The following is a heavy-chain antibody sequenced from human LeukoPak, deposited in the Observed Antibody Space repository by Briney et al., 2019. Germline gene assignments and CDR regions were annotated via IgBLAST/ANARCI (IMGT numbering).Heavy chain of an antibody. J-gene: IGHJ4*02. D-gene: IGHD6-13*01. V-gene: IGHV4-39*07. CDR1: SGSISTSNYY. Sequence: PSETLSLTCTVSSGSISTSNYYWGWVRQPPGKALEWIGNIFYTGSTYYSPSLKSRVTISLDTSRNQFSLKLTSVTAADTALYYCAIRFGRLEAGGTPFDSWGQGTLVTVSS. CDR2: IFYTGST. CDR3: AIRFGRLEAGGTPFDS.